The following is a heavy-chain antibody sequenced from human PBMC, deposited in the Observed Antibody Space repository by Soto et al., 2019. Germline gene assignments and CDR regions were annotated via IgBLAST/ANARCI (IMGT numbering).Heavy chain of an antibody. J-gene: IGHJ5*02. CDR2: IYASGSP. CDR3: ARDYGSGTYAWFDP. V-gene: IGHV4-30-4*01. D-gene: IGHD3-10*01. CDR1: GGSISSGDYS. Sequence: SETLSLTCTVSGGSISSGDYSWSWDRQPPGKGLEWIGYIYASGSPNSNPSLKSRVTISVDTSKNQFSLKLSSVTAADTAVYYCARDYGSGTYAWFDPWGQGTLVTVSS.